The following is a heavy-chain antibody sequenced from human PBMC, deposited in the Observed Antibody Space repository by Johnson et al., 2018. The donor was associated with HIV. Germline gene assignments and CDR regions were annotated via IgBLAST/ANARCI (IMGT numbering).Heavy chain of an antibody. CDR3: ARSKDCSVGTCPDGLDI. J-gene: IGHJ3*02. D-gene: IGHD2-15*01. V-gene: IGHV3-11*04. CDR1: GFRFSDHY. CDR2: ISSSGTTI. Sequence: QVQLVESGGGLVQPGGSLRLSCVASGFRFSDHYMRWIRQAPGKGLEWVSYISSSGTTIYSADSVKGRFTTSRDNTNNSLYLQMNSLKAEDTAVYYCARSKDCSVGTCPDGLDIWGQGTMVIVSS.